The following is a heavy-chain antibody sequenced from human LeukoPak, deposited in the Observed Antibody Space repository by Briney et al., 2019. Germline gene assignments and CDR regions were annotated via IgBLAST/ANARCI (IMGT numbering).Heavy chain of an antibody. J-gene: IGHJ3*02. CDR1: AYTFTGYY. Sequence: GASVYVSFKASAYTFTGYYMHLVRQAPGQGLEWMGLINPNSGGTNYAQKVPVRVTMTSDTSISTAYMELSRLRSDDTAVYYCAREGYYYDSGDLGIWGQGTMVTVSS. V-gene: IGHV1-2*06. CDR3: AREGYYYDSGDLGI. CDR2: INPNSGGT. D-gene: IGHD3-22*01.